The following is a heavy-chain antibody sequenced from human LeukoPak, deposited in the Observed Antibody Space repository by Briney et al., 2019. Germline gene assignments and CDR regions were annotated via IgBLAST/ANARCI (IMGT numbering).Heavy chain of an antibody. CDR3: ARDLTEMATIEVGAYYFDY. Sequence: GASVKVSCKASGYTFTSYYMHWVRQAPGQGLEWMGIINPSGGSTSYAQKFQGRVTMTRDTSTSTVYMELSSLRSEDTAVYYSARDLTEMATIEVGAYYFDYWGQGTLVTVSS. CDR2: INPSGGST. J-gene: IGHJ4*02. V-gene: IGHV1-46*01. D-gene: IGHD5-24*01. CDR1: GYTFTSYY.